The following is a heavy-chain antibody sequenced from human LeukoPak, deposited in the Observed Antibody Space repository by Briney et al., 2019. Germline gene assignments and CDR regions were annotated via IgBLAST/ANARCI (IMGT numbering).Heavy chain of an antibody. CDR1: GESFSGYY. D-gene: IGHD5-24*01. J-gene: IGHJ4*02. CDR3: ARGLRDGYTLFYFDY. CDR2: INHSGST. V-gene: IGHV4-34*01. Sequence: SKTLSLTCAVYGESFSGYYWSWIRQPPGKGLEWIGEINHSGSTNYNPSLKSRVTISVDTSKNQFSMKLSSVTAADTAVYFCARGLRDGYTLFYFDYWGQGTLVTVSS.